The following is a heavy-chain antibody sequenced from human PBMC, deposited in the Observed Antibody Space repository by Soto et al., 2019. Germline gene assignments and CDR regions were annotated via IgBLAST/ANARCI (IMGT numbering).Heavy chain of an antibody. V-gene: IGHV1-18*04. CDR3: ARDWRGAEGFDT. J-gene: IGHJ5*02. CDR2: IGADNSDT. Sequence: QVQLVQSGPEVKKPGGSVKVSCKASGYTFPTYGFSWVRQAPGQGLEWVGWIGADNSDTTYAQKFQGRVTMTIDTSTTTSYMELRSLTTDDTAVYFCARDWRGAEGFDTWGQGTLVTVSS. D-gene: IGHD3-3*01. CDR1: GYTFPTYG.